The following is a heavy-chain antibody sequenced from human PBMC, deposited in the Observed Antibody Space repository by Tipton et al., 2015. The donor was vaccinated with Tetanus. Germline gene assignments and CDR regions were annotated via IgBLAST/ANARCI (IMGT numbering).Heavy chain of an antibody. V-gene: IGHV4-39*01. Sequence: LRLSCTVSGASISNSSSYWGWIRQSPGKGLEWIGNIYFSGSTYYNPSLKSRVTISIDTSKNQFSLRLNSVTAADTAVYYCAKLFRVRARGITMVVVVPPGYFDYWGQGTLVTVSS. J-gene: IGHJ4*02. CDR3: AKLFRVRARGITMVVVVPPGYFDY. D-gene: IGHD3-22*01. CDR1: GASISNSSSY. CDR2: IYFSGST.